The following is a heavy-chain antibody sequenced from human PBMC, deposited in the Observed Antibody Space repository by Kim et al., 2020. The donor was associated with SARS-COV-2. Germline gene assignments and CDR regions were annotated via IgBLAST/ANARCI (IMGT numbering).Heavy chain of an antibody. Sequence: ADSVKGRFTISRDNSKNPLYLQMNSLRAEDTAVYYCAKDLRLRGVAFDIWGQGTMVTVSS. J-gene: IGHJ3*02. CDR3: AKDLRLRGVAFDI. D-gene: IGHD2-15*01. V-gene: IGHV3-23*01.